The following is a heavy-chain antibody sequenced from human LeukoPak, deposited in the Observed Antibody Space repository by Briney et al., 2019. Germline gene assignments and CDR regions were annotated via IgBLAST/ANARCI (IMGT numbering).Heavy chain of an antibody. CDR1: GFTFSSYD. V-gene: IGHV3-13*04. J-gene: IGHJ4*02. D-gene: IGHD2-15*01. CDR3: ARSVICSGGTCYPGPVDY. CDR2: IGTAGDT. Sequence: GGSLRLSCVASGFTFSSYDMHWVRQATGKGLEWVLGIGTAGDTYYPDSVKGRFIISRENAKNSLYLQMNSLTAGDTAVYYCARSVICSGGTCYPGPVDYWGQGTLVTVSS.